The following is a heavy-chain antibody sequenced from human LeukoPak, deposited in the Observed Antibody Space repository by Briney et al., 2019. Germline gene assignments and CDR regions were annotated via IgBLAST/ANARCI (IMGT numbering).Heavy chain of an antibody. D-gene: IGHD2-2*01. CDR1: GFTFSNYG. J-gene: IGHJ4*02. V-gene: IGHV3-33*01. CDR2: IWYDGSNK. CDR3: ARGYQRPDY. Sequence: GGSLRLSCAASGFTFSNYGMHWVRQAPGKGLEWVAVIWYDGSNKYYADSVKGRFTISRDNSKNTLYLQMNSLRAEDTAVYYCARGYQRPDYWGQGTLITVSS.